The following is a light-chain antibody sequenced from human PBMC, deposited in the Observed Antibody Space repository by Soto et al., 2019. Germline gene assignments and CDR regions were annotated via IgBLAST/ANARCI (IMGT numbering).Light chain of an antibody. J-gene: IGKJ1*01. Sequence: DIQMTQSPSTLSASVGDRVTITCRASQSISSWLAWYQQKPGKAPKLLIYKASSFESGVPSRFSGSGSGTEFTLTISSLQTDDLATYYCQHYKSYSWTFDKGTKVEVK. CDR1: QSISSW. CDR2: KAS. V-gene: IGKV1-5*03. CDR3: QHYKSYSWT.